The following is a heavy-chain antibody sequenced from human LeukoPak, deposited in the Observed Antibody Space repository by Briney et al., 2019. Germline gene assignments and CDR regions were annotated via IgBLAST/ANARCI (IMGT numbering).Heavy chain of an antibody. CDR1: GGSFSGYY. CDR3: AINVRGAFDI. CDR2: INHSGST. D-gene: IGHD3-16*01. J-gene: IGHJ3*02. Sequence: SETLSLTCAVYGGSFSGYYWSWIRQPPGKGLEWIGEINHSGSTNYNPSLKSRVTISVDTSKNQFSLKLSSVTAADTAVYYCAINVRGAFDIWGQGTMVTVSS. V-gene: IGHV4-34*01.